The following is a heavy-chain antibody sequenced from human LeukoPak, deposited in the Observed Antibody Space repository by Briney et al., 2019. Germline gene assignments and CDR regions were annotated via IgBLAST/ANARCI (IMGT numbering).Heavy chain of an antibody. V-gene: IGHV3-15*01. D-gene: IGHD3-22*01. CDR2: IKSKTDGGTT. CDR1: GFTFSNAW. Sequence: GGSLRLSCAASGFTFSNAWMSWVRQAPGKGLEWVGRIKSKTDGGTTDYAAPVKGRFTISRDDSKNTLYLQMNSLKASDTPMFYCARSAYYYDASALGFDIWGQGTMVTVSS. CDR3: ARSAYYYDASALGFDI. J-gene: IGHJ3*02.